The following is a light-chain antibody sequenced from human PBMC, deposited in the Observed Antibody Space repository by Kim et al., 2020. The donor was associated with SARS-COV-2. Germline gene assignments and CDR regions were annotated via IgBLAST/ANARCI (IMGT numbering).Light chain of an antibody. J-gene: IGKJ5*01. V-gene: IGKV3-20*01. CDR1: QSLSNNY. CDR3: QQYSSSPLT. CDR2: GAS. Sequence: PPGERATLSCRASQSLSNNYLAWYRHKPGQAPRVLIYGASSRATGVPDRFTGSGSGTDFTLTISRLEPEDFALYYCQQYSSSPLTFGQGTRLEIK.